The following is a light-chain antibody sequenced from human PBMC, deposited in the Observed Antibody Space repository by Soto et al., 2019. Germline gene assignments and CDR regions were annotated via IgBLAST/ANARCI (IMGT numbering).Light chain of an antibody. V-gene: IGKV1-5*03. CDR3: QQFNSYPFT. J-gene: IGKJ3*01. Sequence: DIQMTQSPSTLSASVGDRVTITCRASQSLSSRLAWYQQKPGKAPQLLIYEVSSLQTGVPSRFSGSGSGTEFTLTISSLQPDDFATYYCQQFNSYPFTFGPGTKVDIK. CDR1: QSLSSR. CDR2: EVS.